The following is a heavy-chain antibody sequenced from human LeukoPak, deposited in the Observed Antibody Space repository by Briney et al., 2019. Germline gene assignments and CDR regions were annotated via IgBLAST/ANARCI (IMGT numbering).Heavy chain of an antibody. CDR3: ARGDLGYYYYYYMDV. CDR1: GGTFSSYA. Sequence: GASVKVSCKASGGTFSSYATSWVRQAPGQGLEWMGGIIPIFGTANYAQKFQGRVTITTDESTSTAYMELSSLRSEDTAVYYCARGDLGYYYYYYMDVWGKGTTVTVSS. J-gene: IGHJ6*03. V-gene: IGHV1-69*05. D-gene: IGHD3-16*01. CDR2: IIPIFGTA.